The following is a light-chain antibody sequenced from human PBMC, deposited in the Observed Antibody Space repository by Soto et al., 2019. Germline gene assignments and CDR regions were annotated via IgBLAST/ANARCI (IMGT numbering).Light chain of an antibody. J-gene: IGKJ1*01. Sequence: DIQMTQSPSSLSASVGDRVTITCRASQSISSYLNWYQQKPGKAPNLLIYAASSLQSGVPSRFSGSGSATDFTLTISSLQPEDFETYYCQQRYSTPRTFGQGTKVDIK. CDR3: QQRYSTPRT. CDR2: AAS. CDR1: QSISSY. V-gene: IGKV1-39*01.